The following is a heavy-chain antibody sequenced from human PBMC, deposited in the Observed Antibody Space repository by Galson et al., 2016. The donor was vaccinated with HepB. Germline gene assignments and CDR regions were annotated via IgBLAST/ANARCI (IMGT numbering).Heavy chain of an antibody. J-gene: IGHJ5*02. Sequence: SLRLSCAASGFTFSRYGMHWVRQGPGKGLEWVAVIWYDGSKKDYADSVKGRFTISRDNSKNTLYLQMNSLRVEDTAVYYRAAYCGGDCYPTPWGQGTLVTVSS. D-gene: IGHD2-21*02. CDR3: AAYCGGDCYPTP. V-gene: IGHV3-33*01. CDR2: IWYDGSKK. CDR1: GFTFSRYG.